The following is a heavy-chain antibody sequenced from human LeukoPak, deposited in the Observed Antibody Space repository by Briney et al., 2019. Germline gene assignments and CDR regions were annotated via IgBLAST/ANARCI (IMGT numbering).Heavy chain of an antibody. CDR3: ARGGYCSSSICYSLNAFDI. V-gene: IGHV3-48*03. D-gene: IGHD2-2*01. J-gene: IGHJ3*02. Sequence: QPGGSLRLSCAASGFTFSSYEMNWVRQAPGKGLEWVSYISISGTTIYYADSVKGRFTISRDNAKNSLYLQMNSLRAEDTAVYYCARGGYCSSSICYSLNAFDIWGQGTMFIVSS. CDR1: GFTFSSYE. CDR2: ISISGTTI.